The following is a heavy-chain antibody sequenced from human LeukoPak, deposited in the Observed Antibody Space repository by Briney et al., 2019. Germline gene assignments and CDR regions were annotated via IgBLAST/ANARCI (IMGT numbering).Heavy chain of an antibody. J-gene: IGHJ4*02. CDR3: ARVGYSSSWYVVGAFDY. CDR1: GGSTSGYY. CDR2: IYYSGST. D-gene: IGHD6-13*01. Sequence: SETLSLTCTVSGGSTSGYYWSWIRQPPGKGLEWIGYIYYSGSTNYNPSLKGRVTISVDTSKNKFSLKLSSVTAADTAVYYCARVGYSSSWYVVGAFDYWGRGTLVTVSS. V-gene: IGHV4-59*01.